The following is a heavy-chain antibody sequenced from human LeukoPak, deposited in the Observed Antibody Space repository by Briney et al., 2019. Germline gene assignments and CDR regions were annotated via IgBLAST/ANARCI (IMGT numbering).Heavy chain of an antibody. D-gene: IGHD3/OR15-3a*01. CDR3: TAGTGRSDFDY. Sequence: GGSLRLSCAASGFTFSSYSMNWVRQAPGRGLEWVGRIKRKGDDGTIDYAAPVKGRLSISRDDSKNTLYLQMNSLKSEDTAVYYCTAGTGRSDFDYWGQGTLVTVSS. CDR2: IKRKGDDGTI. CDR1: GFTFSSYS. V-gene: IGHV3-15*01. J-gene: IGHJ4*02.